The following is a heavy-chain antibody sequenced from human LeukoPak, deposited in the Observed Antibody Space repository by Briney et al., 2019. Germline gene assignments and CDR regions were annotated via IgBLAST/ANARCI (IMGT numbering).Heavy chain of an antibody. V-gene: IGHV1-69*13. CDR3: AREETIFGVVTYY. D-gene: IGHD3-3*01. J-gene: IGHJ4*02. CDR1: GATFSSYA. Sequence: SVKVSCKASGATFSSYAISWVRQAPGQGLEWMGGIIPIFGTANYAQKFQGRVTITADESTSTAYMELSSLRSEDTAVYYCAREETIFGVVTYYWGQGTLVTVSS. CDR2: IIPIFGTA.